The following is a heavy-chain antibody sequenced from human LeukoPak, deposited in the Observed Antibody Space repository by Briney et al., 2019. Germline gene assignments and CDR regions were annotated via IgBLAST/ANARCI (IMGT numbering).Heavy chain of an antibody. CDR1: GYSISSGYY. V-gene: IGHV4-38-2*02. Sequence: SETLSLTCTVSGYSISSGYYWGWIRQPPGKGLEWIGSIYHSGSTYYNPSLKSRVTISVDTSKNQFSPKLSSVTAADTAVYYCASGRRGVDYWGQGTLVTVSS. CDR2: IYHSGST. J-gene: IGHJ4*02. D-gene: IGHD3-10*01. CDR3: ASGRRGVDY.